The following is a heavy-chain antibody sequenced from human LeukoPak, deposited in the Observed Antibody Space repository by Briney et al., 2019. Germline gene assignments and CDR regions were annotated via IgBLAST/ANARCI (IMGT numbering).Heavy chain of an antibody. V-gene: IGHV4-59*02. CDR2: IYYTGSS. D-gene: IGHD7-27*01. Sequence: PETLSLTCTVSGGSVSDYYWSWIRQSPGKGLEWIGYIYYTGSSSYNPSLRSRVTISADTSKNQFSLKLSSVTAADTAVYYCASRKLGNDYWGQGTLVTVSS. CDR1: GGSVSDYY. J-gene: IGHJ4*01. CDR3: ASRKLGNDY.